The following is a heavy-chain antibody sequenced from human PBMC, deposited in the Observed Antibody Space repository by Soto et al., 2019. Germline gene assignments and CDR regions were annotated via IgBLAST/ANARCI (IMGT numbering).Heavy chain of an antibody. CDR3: ASLRGEILRYYYYGMDV. CDR1: GYSFTSYW. CDR2: IGPSDSYT. V-gene: IGHV5-10-1*03. Sequence: EVQLVQSGAEVKKPGESLRISCKGSGYSFTSYWISWVRQMPGKGLEWMGRIGPSDSYTNYSPSFQGHVTISADKSISTAYLQWSSLKASDTAMYYCASLRGEILRYYYYGMDVWGQGTTVTVSS. J-gene: IGHJ6*02. D-gene: IGHD3-10*01.